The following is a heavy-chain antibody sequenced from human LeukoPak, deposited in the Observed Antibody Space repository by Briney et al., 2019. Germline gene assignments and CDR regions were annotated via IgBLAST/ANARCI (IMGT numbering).Heavy chain of an antibody. D-gene: IGHD4-17*01. CDR1: GGSFSGYY. J-gene: IGHJ3*02. CDR2: INHSGST. V-gene: IGHV4-34*01. Sequence: PSETLSLTCAVYGGSFSGYYWSWIRQPPGKGLEWIGEINHSGSTNYNPSLKSRVTISVDTSKNQFSLNLTSVTAADTGVYYCARQKYGDYRNAFEIWGQGNMVTVSS. CDR3: ARQKYGDYRNAFEI.